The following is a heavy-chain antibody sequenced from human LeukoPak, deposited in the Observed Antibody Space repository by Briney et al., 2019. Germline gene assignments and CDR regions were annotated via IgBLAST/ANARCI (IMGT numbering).Heavy chain of an antibody. D-gene: IGHD2-15*01. J-gene: IGHJ5*02. CDR3: AKDFSPNPLDIVVVVAAPTFDP. CDR2: ISGSGGST. Sequence: GGSLRLSCAASGFTFSSHAMSWVRQAPGKGLEWVSAISGSGGSTYYADSVKGRFTISRDNSKNTLYLQMNSLRAEDTAVYYCAKDFSPNPLDIVVVVAAPTFDPWGQGTLVTVSS. V-gene: IGHV3-23*01. CDR1: GFTFSSHA.